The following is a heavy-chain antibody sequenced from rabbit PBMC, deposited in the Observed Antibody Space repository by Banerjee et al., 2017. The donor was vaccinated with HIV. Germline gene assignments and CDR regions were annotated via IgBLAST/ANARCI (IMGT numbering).Heavy chain of an antibody. J-gene: IGHJ4*01. Sequence: QQQLEESGGGLVQPGGTLTLTCKASGIDFSSDYYMYWVRQAPGKGLEWIGCIYPDYGSTDYASWAKGRFTISKTSSTRVTLQMTSLTAADTATYFCARYIGKSGWGADLWGPGTLVTVS. CDR2: IYPDYGST. CDR3: ARYIGKSGWGADL. CDR1: GIDFSSDYY. V-gene: IGHV1S45*01. D-gene: IGHD4-1*01.